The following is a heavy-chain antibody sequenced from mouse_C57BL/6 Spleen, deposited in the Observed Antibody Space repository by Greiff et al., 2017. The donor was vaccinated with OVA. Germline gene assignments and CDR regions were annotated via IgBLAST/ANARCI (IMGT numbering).Heavy chain of an antibody. J-gene: IGHJ4*01. V-gene: IGHV1-9*01. CDR2: ILPGSGST. Sequence: VQLVESGAELMKPGASVKLSCKATGYTFTGYWIEWVKQRPGHGLEWIGEILPGSGSTNYNEKFKGKATFTADTSSHTAYMQLSSLTTEDSAIYYCASITTVVATDYYAMDYWGQGTSVTVSS. D-gene: IGHD1-1*01. CDR3: ASITTVVATDYYAMDY. CDR1: GYTFTGYW.